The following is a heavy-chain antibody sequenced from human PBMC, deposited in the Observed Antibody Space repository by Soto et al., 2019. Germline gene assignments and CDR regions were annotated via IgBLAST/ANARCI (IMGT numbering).Heavy chain of an antibody. Sequence: QVQLQESGPGLVKPSETLSLTCTVSGGSISSYYWGWIRQPPGKGLEWIGYIYYSGSTNYNPSLQSRVTISVDTSKNQFSRKLSSVTAADTAVYYCARRWGPTFDFWGQGTLVTVSS. CDR1: GGSISSYY. CDR3: ARRWGPTFDF. V-gene: IGHV4-59*01. D-gene: IGHD1-26*01. CDR2: IYYSGST. J-gene: IGHJ4*02.